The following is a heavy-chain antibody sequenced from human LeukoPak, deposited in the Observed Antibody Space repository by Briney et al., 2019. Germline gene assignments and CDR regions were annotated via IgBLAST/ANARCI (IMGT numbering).Heavy chain of an antibody. CDR2: INPDGSGK. V-gene: IGHV3-7*01. CDR1: GFTLSTYW. D-gene: IGHD3-16*01. CDR3: ASWGAGGNS. J-gene: IGHJ4*02. Sequence: GGSLRLSCEASGFTLSTYWMNWVREVPGKGLDWLANINPDGSGKRYVASVKGRFTIARDNADNSLSLQMNSLRAEDTAVYYCASWGAGGNSWGQGTLVTVSS.